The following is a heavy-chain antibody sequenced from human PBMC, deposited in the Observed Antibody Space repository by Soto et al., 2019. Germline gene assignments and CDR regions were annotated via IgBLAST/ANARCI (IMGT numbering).Heavy chain of an antibody. J-gene: IGHJ5*02. Sequence: VGSLRLSCAASGFTFSNYWMSWVRQAPGKGLEWVANIKEDGSERNYVDSVKGRFTISRDNAENSLYLQMNSLRAEDTAVYYCASARHIGPWGQGTLVTVSS. CDR1: GFTFSNYW. D-gene: IGHD2-21*01. CDR2: IKEDGSER. V-gene: IGHV3-7*01. CDR3: ASARHIGP.